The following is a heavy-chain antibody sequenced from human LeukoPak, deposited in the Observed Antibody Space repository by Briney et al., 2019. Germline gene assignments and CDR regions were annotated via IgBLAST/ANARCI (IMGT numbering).Heavy chain of an antibody. CDR3: ARDPYSGTYGNTYYYYMDV. D-gene: IGHD1-26*01. V-gene: IGHV3-23*01. CDR2: ISGSGGRS. Sequence: GGSLRLSCAASGFIFSSYAMSWVRQAPGKGLEWVSGISGSGGRSYYADSVKGRFTISRDNSKNTVYLQMNSLRVEDTAVYYCARDPYSGTYGNTYYYYMDVWGKGTTVTISS. CDR1: GFIFSSYA. J-gene: IGHJ6*03.